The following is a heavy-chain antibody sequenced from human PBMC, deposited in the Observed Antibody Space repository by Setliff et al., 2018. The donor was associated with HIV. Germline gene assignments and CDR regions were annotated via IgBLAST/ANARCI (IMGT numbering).Heavy chain of an antibody. CDR3: ASEHYYDSSGPGWYFDL. Sequence: SETLSLTCAVSGGSISSGGYSWGWIRQPPGKGLEWIGSIYYSGSTYYNPSLKSRVTISVDTAKNQFSLKLSSVTAADTAVYYCASEHYYDSSGPGWYFDLWGRGTLVTVSS. V-gene: IGHV4-39*01. J-gene: IGHJ2*01. CDR2: IYYSGST. CDR1: GGSISSGGYS. D-gene: IGHD3-22*01.